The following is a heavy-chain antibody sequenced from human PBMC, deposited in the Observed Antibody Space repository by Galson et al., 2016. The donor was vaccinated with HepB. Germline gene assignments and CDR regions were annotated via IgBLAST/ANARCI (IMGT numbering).Heavy chain of an antibody. Sequence: SLRLSCAASGFTVSSNYMSWVRQAPGKGLEWVSVIYGGGTTYYADSVKDTFTLSRDNSKNTVHLQMTRLRVDDTAVYYRARGYGMDVWGQGTTVTVSS. CDR1: GFTVSSNY. V-gene: IGHV3-66*01. J-gene: IGHJ6*02. CDR3: ARGYGMDV. CDR2: IYGGGTT.